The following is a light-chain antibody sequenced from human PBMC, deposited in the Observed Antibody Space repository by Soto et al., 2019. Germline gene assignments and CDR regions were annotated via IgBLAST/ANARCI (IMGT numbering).Light chain of an antibody. V-gene: IGKV1-6*01. CDR2: AAS. CDR3: LQDYIYPWT. CDR1: QGIRND. Sequence: AIHITQSPSSLSASVGDRVPLTCRASQGIRNDLGWYQQKPGEAPKLLIYAASTLQSAVPSRFSGSGSGTDFTLTISSLQPEDFATYYCLQDYIYPWTFGQGTKVDIK. J-gene: IGKJ1*01.